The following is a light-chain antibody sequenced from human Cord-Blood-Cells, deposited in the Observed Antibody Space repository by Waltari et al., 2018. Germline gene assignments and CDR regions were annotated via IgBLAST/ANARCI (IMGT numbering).Light chain of an antibody. J-gene: IGLJ2*01. CDR2: GNS. V-gene: IGLV1-40*01. CDR3: QSYDSSLSAV. CDR1: SSNLGAGYD. Sequence: QSVLTQPPSVSGAPGQRVTISCTGSSSNLGAGYDVHWYPQLPGTAPKLLIYGNSNRPSGVPDRFSGSKSGTSASPAITGLQAEDEADYYCQSYDSSLSAVFGGGTKLTVL.